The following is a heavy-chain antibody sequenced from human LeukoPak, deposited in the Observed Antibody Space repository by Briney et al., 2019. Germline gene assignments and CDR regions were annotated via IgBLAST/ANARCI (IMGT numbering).Heavy chain of an antibody. CDR3: ARDSSSGWRPFDY. CDR2: IYYSGST. J-gene: IGHJ4*02. D-gene: IGHD6-19*01. V-gene: IGHV4-59*01. CDR1: GGSISSYY. Sequence: SETLSLTCTVSGGSISSYYWSWIPQPPGKGLEWIGYIYYSGSTNYNPSLKSRVTISVDTSKNQFSLKLSSVTAEDTAVYYCARDSSSGWRPFDYWGQGILVTVSS.